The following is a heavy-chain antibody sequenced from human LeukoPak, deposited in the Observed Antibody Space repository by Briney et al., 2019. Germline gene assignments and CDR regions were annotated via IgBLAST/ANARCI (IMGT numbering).Heavy chain of an antibody. Sequence: GASVKVSCKASGYTFTSYDINWVRQATGQGLEWMGWMNPNSGNTGYAQKFQGRVTMTRNTFISTAYMELSSLRSEDTAVYYCARGLRYDFWSGYLNYYYYGMDVWGQGTTVTVSS. CDR3: ARGLRYDFWSGYLNYYYYGMDV. V-gene: IGHV1-8*01. CDR2: MNPNSGNT. J-gene: IGHJ6*02. CDR1: GYTFTSYD. D-gene: IGHD3-3*01.